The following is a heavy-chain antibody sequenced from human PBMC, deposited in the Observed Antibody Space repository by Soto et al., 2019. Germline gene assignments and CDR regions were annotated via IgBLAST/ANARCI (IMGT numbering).Heavy chain of an antibody. CDR1: GASISGFY. CDR2: IYATGTT. J-gene: IGHJ5*02. V-gene: IGHV4-4*07. Sequence: TLSLTCTVSGASISGFYWSWIRKSAGKGLEWIGRIYATGTTDYNPSLKSRVMMSVDTSKKQFSLKLRSVTAADTAVYYCVRDGTKTLRDWFDPWGQGXSVTVYS. CDR3: VRDGTKTLRDWFDP. D-gene: IGHD1-1*01.